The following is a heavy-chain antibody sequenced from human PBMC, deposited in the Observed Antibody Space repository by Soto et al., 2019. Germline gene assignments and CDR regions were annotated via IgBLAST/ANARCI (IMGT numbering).Heavy chain of an antibody. J-gene: IGHJ2*01. CDR1: GYTFTSYD. CDR2: MNPNSGKT. D-gene: IGHD6-13*01. V-gene: IGHV1-8*01. CDR3: ARRGFSSSWGYWYFDL. Sequence: QVQLVQSGAEVKKPGASVKVSCKASGYTFTSYDINWVRQATGQGLEWMGWMNPNSGKTGYAQKFQGRVTMTRNTSISTAYMELSSLRSQDTAVYFCARRGFSSSWGYWYFDLWGRGNLVTVSS.